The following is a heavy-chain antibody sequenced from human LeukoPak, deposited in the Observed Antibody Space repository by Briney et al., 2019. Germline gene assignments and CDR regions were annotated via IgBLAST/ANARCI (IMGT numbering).Heavy chain of an antibody. CDR3: AKDYYDSSGYFDY. CDR1: GGTFSSYA. D-gene: IGHD3-22*01. CDR2: IIPIFGTT. Sequence: SSVKVSCKASGGTFSSYAITWVRQAPGQGLEWMGRIIPIFGTTNYAQKLQGRATITTDESTSTAYMELSSLRSEDTAVYYCAKDYYDSSGYFDYWGQGTLVTVSS. J-gene: IGHJ4*02. V-gene: IGHV1-69*05.